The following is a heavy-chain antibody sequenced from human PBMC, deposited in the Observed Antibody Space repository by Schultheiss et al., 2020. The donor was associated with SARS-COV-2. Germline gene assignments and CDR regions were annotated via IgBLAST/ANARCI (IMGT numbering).Heavy chain of an antibody. D-gene: IGHD3-10*01. J-gene: IGHJ4*02. CDR1: GGSFSGYY. Sequence: SETLSLTCAVYGGSFSGYYWSWIRQPPGKGLEWIGEINHSGSTNYNPSLKSRVTISVDTSKNQFSLKLSSVTAADTAVYYCARVGATMVRGAMGYWGQGTLVTVSS. CDR2: INHSGST. CDR3: ARVGATMVRGAMGY. V-gene: IGHV4-34*01.